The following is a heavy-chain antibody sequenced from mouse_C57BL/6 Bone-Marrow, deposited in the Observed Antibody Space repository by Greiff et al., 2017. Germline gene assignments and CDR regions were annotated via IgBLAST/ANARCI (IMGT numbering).Heavy chain of an antibody. CDR1: GFNIKDYY. D-gene: IGHD1-1*01. CDR2: IDPEDGET. Sequence: VQLKQSGAEPVKPGASVKLSRQASGFNIKDYYIHWVKQRTEKGPEWIGRIDPEDGETKYAPKFQDKAPITEDTSSNTAYLQLSSLTSEDTAVYYVTRSPVYYCASYWGPGTTLTVSS. V-gene: IGHV14-2*01. J-gene: IGHJ2*01. CDR3: TRSPVYYCASY.